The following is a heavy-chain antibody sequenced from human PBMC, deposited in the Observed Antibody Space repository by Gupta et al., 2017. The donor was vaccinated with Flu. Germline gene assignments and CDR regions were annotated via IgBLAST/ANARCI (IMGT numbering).Heavy chain of an antibody. D-gene: IGHD2-15*01. V-gene: IGHV4-4*07. Sequence: TIYYWNWSRQPAGKGLEWIGRFYTSGSTIYNPSLKSRVTMSVDTSKNQFSLKLSSVTAADTAVYYCARGYCGGGTCYVDFWGQGTLVTVSS. CDR2: FYTSGST. CDR1: TIYY. J-gene: IGHJ4*02. CDR3: ARGYCGGGTCYVDF.